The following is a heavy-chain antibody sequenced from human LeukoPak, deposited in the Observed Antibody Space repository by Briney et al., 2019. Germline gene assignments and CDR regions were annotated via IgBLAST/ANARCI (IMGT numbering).Heavy chain of an antibody. D-gene: IGHD3-16*02. J-gene: IGHJ4*02. CDR3: ARVGGRYSPLGY. Sequence: GGSLRLSCAASGFTFSDYYMSWIRQAPGKELEWVANIKQDGSEKYYVDSVKGRFTISRDNDKNSLFLQMTSLRAEDTAVYYCARVGGRYSPLGYWGQGTLVTVSS. CDR1: GFTFSDYY. CDR2: IKQDGSEK. V-gene: IGHV3-7*01.